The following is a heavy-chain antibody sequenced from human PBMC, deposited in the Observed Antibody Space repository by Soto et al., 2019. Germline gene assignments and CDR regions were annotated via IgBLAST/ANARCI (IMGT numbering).Heavy chain of an antibody. V-gene: IGHV1-18*04. D-gene: IGHD2-15*01. J-gene: IGHJ6*02. CDR3: ARVRVYCSGGSCYYYYGMDV. CDR2: ISAYNGNT. CDR1: GYTFTSYG. Sequence: QVQLVQSGAEVKKPGASVKVSCKASGYTFTSYGISWVRQAPGQGREWMGWISAYNGNTNYGQKRQGRVTMTTDTSTSTGDMELRRLRSDDTAVYYCARVRVYCSGGSCYYYYGMDVWGQGTTVTVSS.